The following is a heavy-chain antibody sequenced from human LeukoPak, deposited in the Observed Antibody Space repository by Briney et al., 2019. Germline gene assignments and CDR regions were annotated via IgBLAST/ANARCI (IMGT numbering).Heavy chain of an antibody. V-gene: IGHV3-23*01. Sequence: GGSLRLSCAASGFTFRTSTMNWVRQAPGKRLEWVSTITSSGGNTFYADSEKGRFTISRDNSESTLFLQMNSLRVEDTAVYYCAKDGLGRVNDCYSDSWGQGTLVTVSS. CDR1: GFTFRTST. CDR3: AKDGLGRVNDCYSDS. D-gene: IGHD2-21*02. CDR2: ITSSGGNT. J-gene: IGHJ4*02.